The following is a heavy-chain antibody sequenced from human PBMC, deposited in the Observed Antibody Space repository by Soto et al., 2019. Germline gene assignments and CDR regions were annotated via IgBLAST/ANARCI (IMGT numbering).Heavy chain of an antibody. CDR3: ANLWGDGYNLGQDYNGMDV. J-gene: IGHJ6*02. CDR2: IWYDRSLQ. Sequence: QVQMVESGGGVVQPGRSLRLSCAASGFSFENYGMHWVRQAPGRGLEWVAIIWYDRSLQYYAAAVKGRFTISRDNSKNTLYLEMNSLRAEDTAVYYCANLWGDGYNLGQDYNGMDVWGQGTTVIVSS. D-gene: IGHD5-12*01. CDR1: GFSFENYG. V-gene: IGHV3-33*06.